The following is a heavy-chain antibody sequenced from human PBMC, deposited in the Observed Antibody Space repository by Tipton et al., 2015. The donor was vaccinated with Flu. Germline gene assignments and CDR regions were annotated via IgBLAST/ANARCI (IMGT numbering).Heavy chain of an antibody. D-gene: IGHD2-15*01. J-gene: IGHJ4*02. CDR3: ARGGGRPSY. CDR1: GGSISSHY. CDR2: IYFTGST. Sequence: LVQPSETLSLTCTVSGGSISSHYWSWIRQPPGKGLEWIGYIYFTGSTNYNPSLKSRFAISVDMSKNQFSLKLTSVTAADTAVYYCARGGGRPSYWGQGTLVTVS. V-gene: IGHV4-59*11.